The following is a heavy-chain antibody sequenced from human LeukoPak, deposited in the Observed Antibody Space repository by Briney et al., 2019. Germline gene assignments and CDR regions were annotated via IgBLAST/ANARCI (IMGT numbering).Heavy chain of an antibody. D-gene: IGHD3-22*01. CDR2: ISSSGSTI. CDR3: ARAQGYYYDSSGYWGY. J-gene: IGHJ4*02. V-gene: IGHV3-48*04. Sequence: GGSLRLSCAASGFTFSSYAMSWVRQAPGRGLEWVSYISSSGSTIYYADSVKGRFTISRDNAKNSLYLQMNSLRAEDTAVYYCARAQGYYYDSSGYWGYWGQGTLVTVSS. CDR1: GFTFSSYA.